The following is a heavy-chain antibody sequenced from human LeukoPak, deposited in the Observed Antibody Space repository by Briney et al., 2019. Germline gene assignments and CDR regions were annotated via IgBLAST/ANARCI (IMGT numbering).Heavy chain of an antibody. V-gene: IGHV3-30*02. CDR1: GFTFSSYG. CDR3: ARIGGSYPDC. J-gene: IGHJ4*03. Sequence: GGSLRLSCAASGFTFSSYGMHWVRQAPGKGLEWVAFIRYDGSNKYYADSVKGRFTISRDNSKNTLYLQMNSLRAEDTAVYYCARIGGSYPDCWGQGTLVTVSS. D-gene: IGHD1-26*01. CDR2: IRYDGSNK.